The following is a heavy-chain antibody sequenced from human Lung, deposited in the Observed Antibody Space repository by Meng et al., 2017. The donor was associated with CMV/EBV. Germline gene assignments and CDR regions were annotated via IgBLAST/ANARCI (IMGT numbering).Heavy chain of an antibody. CDR3: ARASCTTDCGWEGRTDY. V-gene: IGHV3-74*01. D-gene: IGHD2-8*01. J-gene: IGHJ4*02. Sequence: FFFSGYWMHWFRQVPGEGLQWVSRMNHDGTNIVYADSVKGRFTISRDNAKDTLFLQMNSLRGEDTAVYYCARASCTTDCGWEGRTDYWGQGTLVTVSS. CDR1: FFFSGYW. CDR2: MNHDGTNI.